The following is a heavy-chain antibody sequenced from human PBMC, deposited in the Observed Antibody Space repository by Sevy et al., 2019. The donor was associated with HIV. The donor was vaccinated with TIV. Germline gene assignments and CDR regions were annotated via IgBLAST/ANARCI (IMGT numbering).Heavy chain of an antibody. D-gene: IGHD5-12*01. Sequence: ASVKVSCKASGYTFTGYYMHWVRQAPGQGLEWMGWINPNSGGTNYAQKFQGRVTMTRDTSISTAYMELSRLRSDDTAVYYCTREGYSGYETACSFDYWGQGTLVTVSS. CDR1: GYTFTGYY. V-gene: IGHV1-2*02. CDR3: TREGYSGYETACSFDY. J-gene: IGHJ4*02. CDR2: INPNSGGT.